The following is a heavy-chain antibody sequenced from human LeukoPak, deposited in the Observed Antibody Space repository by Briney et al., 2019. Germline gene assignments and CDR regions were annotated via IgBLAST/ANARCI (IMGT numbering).Heavy chain of an antibody. D-gene: IGHD5-18*01. CDR1: GGSISSSSYY. Sequence: KSSETLSLTCTVSGGSISSSSYYWGWIRQPPGKGLEWIGSIYYSGSTYYNPSLKSRVTISVDTSKNQFSLKLTSVTAADTAMYYCARWFRGYRDAFDIWGQGTLVTVSS. V-gene: IGHV4-39*01. CDR2: IYYSGST. CDR3: ARWFRGYRDAFDI. J-gene: IGHJ3*02.